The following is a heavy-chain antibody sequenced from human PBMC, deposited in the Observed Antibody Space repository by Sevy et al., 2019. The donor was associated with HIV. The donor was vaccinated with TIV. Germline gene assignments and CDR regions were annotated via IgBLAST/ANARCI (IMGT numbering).Heavy chain of an antibody. Sequence: GGSLRLSCAASGFTFSGSDMHWVRQVKGKGLEWISSIGTLADTFYADSVKGRLTISRDNSQSYLYLHMSSLKVGDTALYFCVRGLQTHCHRTACPHDYWGQGTLVTVSS. J-gene: IGHJ4*02. CDR2: IGTLADT. CDR1: GFTFSGSD. CDR3: VRGLQTHCHRTACPHDY. D-gene: IGHD2-21*02. V-gene: IGHV3-13*01.